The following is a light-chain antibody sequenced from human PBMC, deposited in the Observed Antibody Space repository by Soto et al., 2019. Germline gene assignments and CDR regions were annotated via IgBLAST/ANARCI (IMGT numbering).Light chain of an antibody. CDR1: QSINNY. CDR2: SAS. J-gene: IGKJ5*01. CDR3: QQSLTMPIT. V-gene: IGKV1-39*01. Sequence: DIQMTQSPASLSVSVGDRVTITCVASQSINNYLNWYLQRPGQAPKLLIRSASTLQRGVPSRFSGSGSRTEFTLTIADLQPDDFGTYYCQQSLTMPITFGHGTRLEI.